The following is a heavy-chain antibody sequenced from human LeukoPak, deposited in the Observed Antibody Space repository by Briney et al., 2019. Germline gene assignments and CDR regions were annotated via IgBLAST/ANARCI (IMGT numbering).Heavy chain of an antibody. CDR3: ARDPRIRYFDWFLVGYYYYYYMDV. CDR1: GFTFCSYG. D-gene: IGHD3-9*01. J-gene: IGHJ6*03. V-gene: IGHV3-21*01. CDR2: ISSSSSYI. Sequence: GGTLRLSCAASGFTFCSYGMSWVRQAPGKGLEWVSSISSSSSYIYYADSVKGRFTISRDNAKNSLYLQMNSLRAEDTAVYYCARDPRIRYFDWFLVGYYYYYYMDVWGKGTTVTVSS.